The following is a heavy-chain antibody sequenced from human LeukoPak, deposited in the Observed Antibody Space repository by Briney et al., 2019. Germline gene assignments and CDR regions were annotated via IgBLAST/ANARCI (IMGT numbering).Heavy chain of an antibody. D-gene: IGHD3-22*01. CDR1: GGTLSNYA. J-gene: IGHJ5*02. CDR2: IIPIFGTA. Sequence: ASVKVSCKASGGTLSNYAISWVRQAPGQGLEWMGGIIPIFGTANYAQKFQGRVTITADESTSTAYMELSSLRSEDTAVYYCARDQGITMIHNWFDPWGQGTLVTVSS. V-gene: IGHV1-69*13. CDR3: ARDQGITMIHNWFDP.